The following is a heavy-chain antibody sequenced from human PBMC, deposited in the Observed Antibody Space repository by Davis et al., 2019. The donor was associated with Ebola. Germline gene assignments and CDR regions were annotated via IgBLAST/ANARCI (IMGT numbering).Heavy chain of an antibody. D-gene: IGHD3-10*01. CDR2: IIPVFGIP. J-gene: IGHJ4*02. V-gene: IGHV1-69*13. CDR1: GGTFSSYG. CDR3: ARERYRDGSDYFFEQSH. Sequence: SVKVSCKASGGTFSSYGISWVRQAPGQGPDWMGGIIPVFGIPKYAQKFQGRVTITADESTSTVYMELSSLRSEDKAVYYCARERYRDGSDYFFEQSHWGQGTLVTVSS.